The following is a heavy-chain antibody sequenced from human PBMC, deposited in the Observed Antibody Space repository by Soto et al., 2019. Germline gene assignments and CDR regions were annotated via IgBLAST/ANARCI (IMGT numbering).Heavy chain of an antibody. CDR1: GGSISSYY. Sequence: SETLSLTCTVSGGSISSYYWSWIRQPPGKGLEWIGYIYYSGSTYYYPSLKSRVTISVDTSKNQFSLKLSSVTAADTAVYYCARRFYYYDSSGSRVDYFDYWGQGTLVTVSS. V-gene: IGHV4-59*04. CDR3: ARRFYYYDSSGSRVDYFDY. D-gene: IGHD3-22*01. J-gene: IGHJ4*02. CDR2: IYYSGST.